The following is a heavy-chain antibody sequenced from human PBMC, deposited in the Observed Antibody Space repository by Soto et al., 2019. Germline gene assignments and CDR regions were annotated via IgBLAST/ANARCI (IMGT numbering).Heavy chain of an antibody. D-gene: IGHD1-1*01. J-gene: IGHJ6*02. CDR2: VYSTGGT. CDR3: VKQGIGNLHGLVDG. V-gene: IGHV4-59*08. Sequence: QVQLQQSGPGLVKPSETLSLTCSVSSGPTSSHNWGWIRQTPGRGLEWIGYVYSTGGTSYNPSLNSRVTISADTSTNHISLTLTSVTAADTSVYYFVKQGIGNLHGLVDGWGQGTTVRVSS. CDR1: SGPTSSHN.